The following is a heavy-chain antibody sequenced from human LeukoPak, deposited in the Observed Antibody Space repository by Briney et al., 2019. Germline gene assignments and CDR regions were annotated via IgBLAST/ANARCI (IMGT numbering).Heavy chain of an antibody. CDR1: GYTFTNYD. D-gene: IGHD2-15*01. V-gene: IGHV1-8*01. Sequence: GASVKVSCRASGYTFTNYDINWVRQATGQGLEWMGWMNPNSGNTGYAQKFQGRVTMTRNTSISTAYMELSSLRSEDTAVYYCARVSRYCSGGSCPGAFDIWGQGTMVTVSS. CDR3: ARVSRYCSGGSCPGAFDI. CDR2: MNPNSGNT. J-gene: IGHJ3*02.